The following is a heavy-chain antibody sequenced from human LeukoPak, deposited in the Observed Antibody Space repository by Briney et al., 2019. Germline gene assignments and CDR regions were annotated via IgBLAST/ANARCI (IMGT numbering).Heavy chain of an antibody. CDR2: ISPGDSAT. D-gene: IGHD6-13*01. Sequence: GESLKITCKGSGYNFTSYWIGWVRQVPGKGLDWMGIISPGDSATRYSPSSQGQVTISADKSISTAYLQWSSLKASDTAMYYCARQVISSWFYYNFDSWGQGTLVTVSS. CDR3: ARQVISSWFYYNFDS. V-gene: IGHV5-51*01. CDR1: GYNFTSYW. J-gene: IGHJ4*02.